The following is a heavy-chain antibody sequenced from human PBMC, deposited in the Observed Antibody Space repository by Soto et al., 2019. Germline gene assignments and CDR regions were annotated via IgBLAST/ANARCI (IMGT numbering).Heavy chain of an antibody. CDR3: ASLRVVTPGGWFDP. D-gene: IGHD3-3*01. CDR1: GFTFSSYA. CDR2: ISYDGSNK. J-gene: IGHJ5*02. V-gene: IGHV3-30-3*01. Sequence: TGGSLRLSCAASGFTFSSYAMHWVRQAPGKGLEWVAVISYDGSNKYYADSVKGRFTISRDNSKNTLYLQMSSLRAEDTAVYYCASLRVVTPGGWFDPWGQGTLVTVSS.